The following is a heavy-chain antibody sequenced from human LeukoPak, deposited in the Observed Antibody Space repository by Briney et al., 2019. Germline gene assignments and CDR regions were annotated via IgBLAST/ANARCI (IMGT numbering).Heavy chain of an antibody. D-gene: IGHD1-26*01. J-gene: IGHJ4*02. Sequence: GRSLRLSCAASGFTFSSYAMHWVRQAPGKGLEWVAVISYDGSNKYCADSVKGRFTISRDNSKNTLYLQMNSLRAEDTAVYYCARATRGSAHFDYWGQGTLVTVSS. V-gene: IGHV3-30-3*01. CDR2: ISYDGSNK. CDR1: GFTFSSYA. CDR3: ARATRGSAHFDY.